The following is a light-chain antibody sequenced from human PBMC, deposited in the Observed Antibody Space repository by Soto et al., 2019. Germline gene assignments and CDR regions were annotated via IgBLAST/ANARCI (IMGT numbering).Light chain of an antibody. CDR2: GAS. CDR3: QHYGNSPLT. CDR1: QSVSSY. J-gene: IGKJ1*01. Sequence: EIVLTQSPGTLSLSPGERATLSCRASQSVSSYLAWYQQKPGQAPRLLIYGASSRATGIPDRFSGSGPGTDFTLIISRLEPEDFAVFYCQHYGNSPLTFGQGTKLDIK. V-gene: IGKV3-20*01.